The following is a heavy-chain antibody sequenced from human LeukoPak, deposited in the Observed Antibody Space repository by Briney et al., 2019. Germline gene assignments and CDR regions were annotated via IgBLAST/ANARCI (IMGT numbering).Heavy chain of an antibody. J-gene: IGHJ6*02. CDR2: IHNDGSGT. CDR1: GFTLYTFGSYW. D-gene: IGHD3-10*01. CDR3: VRGGFGHAMDV. V-gene: IGHV3-74*01. Sequence: PGKSLRLSCAASGFTLYTFGSYWMHWVRQAPGKGLVWVSVIHNDGSGTNYADSLKGRTTISRDNAKNTLYLQMTSLGAEDTGVYYCVRGGFGHAMDVWGQGTTVIVSS.